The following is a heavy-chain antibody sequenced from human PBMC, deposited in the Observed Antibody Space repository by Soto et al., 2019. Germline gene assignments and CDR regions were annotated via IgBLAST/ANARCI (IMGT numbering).Heavy chain of an antibody. CDR3: VKVSTFYDILTGYYSTNFFDP. Sequence: PGGSLRLSCSASGFAFSGYSMHWVRQAPGKGLQYVSTISSDGDITYYADSVKGRFTISRDNSKNTLYLQMNSLRPEDTAVYYCVKVSTFYDILTGYYSTNFFDPWGQGTLVTVSS. J-gene: IGHJ5*02. V-gene: IGHV3-64D*06. CDR1: GFAFSGYS. CDR2: ISSDGDIT. D-gene: IGHD3-9*01.